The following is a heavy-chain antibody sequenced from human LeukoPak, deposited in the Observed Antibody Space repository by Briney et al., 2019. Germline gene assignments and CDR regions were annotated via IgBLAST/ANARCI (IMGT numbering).Heavy chain of an antibody. D-gene: IGHD3-22*01. V-gene: IGHV3-30*01. J-gene: IGHJ3*02. CDR3: ARDREYYYDTSGLANDAFDI. Sequence: GRSLRLSCVASGFTFSNYVLHWVRQAPGKGLEWVTVISYDESKNYYAASVKGRFTISRDNSKNTVYLQMNSLRADDTAVYYCARDREYYYDTSGLANDAFDIWGQGTMVTVSS. CDR1: GFTFSNYV. CDR2: ISYDESKN.